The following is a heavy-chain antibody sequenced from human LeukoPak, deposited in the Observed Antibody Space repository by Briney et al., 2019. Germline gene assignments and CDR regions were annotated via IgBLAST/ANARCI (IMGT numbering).Heavy chain of an antibody. J-gene: IGHJ4*02. Sequence: GASVKVSCKASGYTFTSYYMHWVRQATGQGLEWMGWMNPNSGNTGYAQKFQGRVTITRNTSISTAYMELSSLRSEDTAVYYCARCGYSYGYDWGQGTLVTVSS. V-gene: IGHV1-8*03. CDR1: GYTFTSYY. CDR3: ARCGYSYGYD. CDR2: MNPNSGNT. D-gene: IGHD5-18*01.